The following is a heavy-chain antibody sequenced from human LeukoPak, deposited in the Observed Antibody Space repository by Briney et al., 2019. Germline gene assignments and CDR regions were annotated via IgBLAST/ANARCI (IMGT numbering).Heavy chain of an antibody. V-gene: IGHV4-34*01. J-gene: IGHJ6*02. CDR2: INHSGST. CDR1: GGSFSGYY. Sequence: SETLSLTCAVYGGSFSGYYWSWIRQPPGKGLEWIGEINHSGSTNYNPSLKSRVTISVDTSKNQFSLKLSSVTAADTAVYYCARGRDYYYYGMDVWGHGTTVTVSS. CDR3: ARGRDYYYYGMDV.